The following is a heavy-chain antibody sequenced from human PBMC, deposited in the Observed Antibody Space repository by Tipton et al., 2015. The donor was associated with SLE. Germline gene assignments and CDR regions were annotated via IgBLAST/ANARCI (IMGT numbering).Heavy chain of an antibody. D-gene: IGHD6-19*01. V-gene: IGHV4-39*01. Sequence: LRLSCTVSGGSISSSSYYWSWIRQPPGKGLEWIGEINHSGSTNYNPSLKSRVTISVDTSKNQFSLKLSSVTAADTAVYYCASYSGWYGSYDYYYYMDVWGKGTTVTVSS. CDR3: ASYSGWYGSYDYYYYMDV. J-gene: IGHJ6*03. CDR2: INHSGST. CDR1: GGSISSSSYY.